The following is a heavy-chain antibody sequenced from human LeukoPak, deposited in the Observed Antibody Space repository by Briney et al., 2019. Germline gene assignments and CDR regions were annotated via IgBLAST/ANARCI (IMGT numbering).Heavy chain of an antibody. CDR1: GYSFSGYY. D-gene: IGHD4-11*01. V-gene: IGHV1-2*02. CDR3: AKGGAALYDYSKLDY. J-gene: IGHJ4*02. CDR2: INPNSGGT. Sequence: GASVKVSCTASGYSFSGYYMHWVRQAPGQGLEWMGWINPNSGGTTFAQKFLGRVTVTRDTSITTVYMELSSLRSDDTAVYYCAKGGAALYDYSKLDYWGQGTLVTVSS.